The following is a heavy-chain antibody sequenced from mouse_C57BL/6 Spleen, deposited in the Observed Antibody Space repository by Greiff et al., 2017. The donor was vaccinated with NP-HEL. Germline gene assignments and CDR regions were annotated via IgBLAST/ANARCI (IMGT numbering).Heavy chain of an antibody. CDR1: GYTFTSYT. V-gene: IGHV1-4*01. Sequence: QVQLKQSGAELARPGASVKMSCKASGYTFTSYTMHWVKQRPGQGLEWIGYINPSSGYTKYNQKFKDKATLTADKSSSTAYMQLSSLTSEDSAVYYCARWGGLYAMDYWGQGTSVTVSS. CDR3: ARWGGLYAMDY. J-gene: IGHJ4*01. CDR2: INPSSGYT.